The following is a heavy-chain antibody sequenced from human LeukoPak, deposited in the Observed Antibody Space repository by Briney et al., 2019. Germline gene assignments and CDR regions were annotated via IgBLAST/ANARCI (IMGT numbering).Heavy chain of an antibody. D-gene: IGHD4-17*01. CDR2: IIPIFGTA. Sequence: SVKVSCKASGGTFSSYAISWVRQAPGQGLEWMGGIIPIFGTANYAQKFQGRVTITADKSTSTAYMELSSLRSEDTAVYYCARDQHDYGDYFTTYNWFDPWGQGTLVTVSS. J-gene: IGHJ5*02. V-gene: IGHV1-69*06. CDR1: GGTFSSYA. CDR3: ARDQHDYGDYFTTYNWFDP.